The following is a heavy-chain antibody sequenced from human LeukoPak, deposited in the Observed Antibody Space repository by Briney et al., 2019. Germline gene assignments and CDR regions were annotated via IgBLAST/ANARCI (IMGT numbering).Heavy chain of an antibody. Sequence: SETLSLTCAVYGGSFNGYYWSWLRQPPGKGREWIREINHSESTNYNPSLNSRITISVDTSKNQFSLKLSSVTAADTAVYYCARGRSRYCSSTSCYTEDYYYYYMDVWGKGTTVTVSS. CDR1: GGSFNGYY. J-gene: IGHJ6*03. D-gene: IGHD2-2*02. V-gene: IGHV4-34*01. CDR2: INHSEST. CDR3: ARGRSRYCSSTSCYTEDYYYYYMDV.